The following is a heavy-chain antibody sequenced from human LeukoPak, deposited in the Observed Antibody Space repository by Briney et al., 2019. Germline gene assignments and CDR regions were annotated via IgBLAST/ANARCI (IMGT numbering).Heavy chain of an antibody. CDR2: ISSSGAFI. J-gene: IGHJ4*02. CDR3: AREPVAGIAPR. Sequence: GGSLRLSCAASGFTFSSYSMNWVRQAPGEGLEWVSSISSSGAFIYYADSVKGRFTISRDNAKNSLDLQMNSLRVEDTAVYYXAREPVAGIAPRWGQGTLVTVSS. D-gene: IGHD6-19*01. V-gene: IGHV3-21*01. CDR1: GFTFSSYS.